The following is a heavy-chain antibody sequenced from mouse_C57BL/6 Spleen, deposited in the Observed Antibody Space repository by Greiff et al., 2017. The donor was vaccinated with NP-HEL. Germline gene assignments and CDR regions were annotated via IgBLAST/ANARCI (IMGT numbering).Heavy chain of an antibody. CDR1: GYTFTSYW. CDR3: ARYYYGSPLRVMDD. CDR2: IDPSDSYT. V-gene: IGHV1-50*01. Sequence: QVQLKQPGAELVKPGASVKLSCKASGYTFTSYWMQWVKQRPGQGLEWIGEIDPSDSYTNYNQKFKGKATLTVDTSSSTAYMQLSSLTSEDSAVYYCARYYYGSPLRVMDDWGKGTSVTVSS. J-gene: IGHJ4*01. D-gene: IGHD1-1*01.